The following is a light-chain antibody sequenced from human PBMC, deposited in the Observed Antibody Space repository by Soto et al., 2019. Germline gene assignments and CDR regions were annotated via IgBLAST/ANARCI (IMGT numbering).Light chain of an antibody. CDR2: EVT. CDR1: SSDIAGYDY. Sequence: QAASVSGSPGQSITISCTGTSSDIAGYDYVSWYQQHAGKAPKLMIYEVTNRPSGVSHRFSGSKSGNTASLTISGLQTEDEADYYCSSYAGSYTWVFGGGTKVTVL. CDR3: SSYAGSYTWV. V-gene: IGLV2-14*01. J-gene: IGLJ3*02.